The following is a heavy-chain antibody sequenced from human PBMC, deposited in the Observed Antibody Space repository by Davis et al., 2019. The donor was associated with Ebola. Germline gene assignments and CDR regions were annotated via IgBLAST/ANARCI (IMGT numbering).Heavy chain of an antibody. Sequence: PSETLSLTCAVYGGSFSGYYWSWIRQPPGKGLEWIGEINHSGSTNYKSSLKSRITISVDTSKNQFSLKLSSVTAADTAVYYCARLGYSSSSPGGWFDPWGQGTLVTVSS. V-gene: IGHV4-34*01. CDR1: GGSFSGYY. D-gene: IGHD6-13*01. J-gene: IGHJ5*02. CDR3: ARLGYSSSSPGGWFDP. CDR2: INHSGST.